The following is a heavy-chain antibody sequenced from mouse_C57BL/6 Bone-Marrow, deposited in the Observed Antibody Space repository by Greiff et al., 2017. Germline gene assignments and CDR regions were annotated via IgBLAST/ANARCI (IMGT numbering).Heavy chain of an antibody. CDR2: INPNNGGT. CDR3: ARRTTVVAYYAMDY. J-gene: IGHJ4*01. V-gene: IGHV1-26*01. Sequence: EVQLQQSGPELVKPGASVKISCKASGYTFTDYYMNWVKQSHGKSLEWIGDINPNNGGTSYNQKFKGKATLTVDKSSSTAYMELRSLTSEDSAVYYCARRTTVVAYYAMDYWGQGTSVTVSS. D-gene: IGHD1-1*01. CDR1: GYTFTDYY.